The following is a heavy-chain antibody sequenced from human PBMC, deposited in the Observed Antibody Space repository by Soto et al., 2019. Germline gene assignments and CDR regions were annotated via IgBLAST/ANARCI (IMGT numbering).Heavy chain of an antibody. V-gene: IGHV1-46*01. CDR2: INPSGGST. Sequence: ASVKVSCKASGYTFTSYYMHWVRQAPGQGLEWMGIINPSGGSTSYAQKFQGRVTMTRDTSTSTVYMELSSLRSEDTAVYYRARDRGTYYYDSSGYYLDYYSYYGMDVWGQGTTVTVSS. CDR3: ARDRGTYYYDSSGYYLDYYSYYGMDV. J-gene: IGHJ6*02. D-gene: IGHD3-22*01. CDR1: GYTFTSYY.